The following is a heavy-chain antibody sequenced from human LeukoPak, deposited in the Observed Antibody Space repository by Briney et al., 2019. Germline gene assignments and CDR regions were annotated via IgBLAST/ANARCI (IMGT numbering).Heavy chain of an antibody. CDR3: ARGRTKYGIVVVVAATSFDY. CDR2: IIPILGIA. Sequence: ASVKVSCKASGGTFSSYAISWVQQAPGQGLEWMGRIIPILGIANYAQKFQGRVTITADKSTSTAYMELSSLRSEDTAVYYCARGRTKYGIVVVVAATSFDYWGQGTLVTVSS. CDR1: GGTFSSYA. D-gene: IGHD2-15*01. J-gene: IGHJ4*02. V-gene: IGHV1-69*04.